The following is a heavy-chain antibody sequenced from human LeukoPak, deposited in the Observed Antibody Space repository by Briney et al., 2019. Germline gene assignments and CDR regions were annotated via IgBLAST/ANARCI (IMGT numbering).Heavy chain of an antibody. Sequence: GGSLRLSCAASGFTFSSYSMNWVRQAPGKGLEWVSSISSSSSYIYHADSVKGRFTISRDNAKNSLYLQMNSLRAEDTAVYYCARDLGWPLWGQGTLVTVSS. V-gene: IGHV3-21*01. CDR3: ARDLGWPL. CDR1: GFTFSSYS. D-gene: IGHD6-19*01. J-gene: IGHJ4*02. CDR2: ISSSSSYI.